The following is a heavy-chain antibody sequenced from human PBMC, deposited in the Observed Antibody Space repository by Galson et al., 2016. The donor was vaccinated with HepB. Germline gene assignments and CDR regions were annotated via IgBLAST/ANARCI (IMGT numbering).Heavy chain of an antibody. V-gene: IGHV3-11*06. D-gene: IGHD3-10*01. CDR1: GFPFNDFY. J-gene: IGHJ5*02. CDR2: ISHSISYT. Sequence: SLRLSCAASGFPFNDFYMNWIRQAPGKGLEWISDISHSISYTNYAASVRGRFTVSRDNANKVLYLQMNNLRVEDTGVYYCVRDPRRYYYASGDWFDTWGQGTLVTVSS. CDR3: VRDPRRYYYASGDWFDT.